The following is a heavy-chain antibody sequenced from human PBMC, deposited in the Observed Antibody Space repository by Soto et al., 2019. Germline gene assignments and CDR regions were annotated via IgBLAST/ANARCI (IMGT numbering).Heavy chain of an antibody. V-gene: IGHV3-23*01. D-gene: IGHD6-19*01. Sequence: GGSLRLSCAASGFTFSSYAMSWVRQAPGKGLEWVSAISAGGGSTYYADSVKGRFTISRDNSRNTLFLQMSSLRAEDTALYYCAKDSSGWPNYFDYWGQGTLVTVSS. CDR1: GFTFSSYA. CDR3: AKDSSGWPNYFDY. CDR2: ISAGGGST. J-gene: IGHJ4*02.